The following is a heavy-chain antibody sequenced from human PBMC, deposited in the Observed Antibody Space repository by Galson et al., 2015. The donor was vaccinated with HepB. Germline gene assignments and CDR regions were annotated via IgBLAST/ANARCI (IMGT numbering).Heavy chain of an antibody. J-gene: IGHJ5*02. V-gene: IGHV1-2*04. CDR2: INPNSGGT. CDR3: ARGEAVYCSSTSCSYNWFDP. CDR1: GYTFTGYY. Sequence: SVKVSCKASGYTFTGYYMHWVRQAPGQGLEWMGWINPNSGGTNYAQKFQGWVTMTRDTSISTAYMELSRLRSDDTAVYYCARGEAVYCSSTSCSYNWFDPWGQGTLVTVSS. D-gene: IGHD2-2*01.